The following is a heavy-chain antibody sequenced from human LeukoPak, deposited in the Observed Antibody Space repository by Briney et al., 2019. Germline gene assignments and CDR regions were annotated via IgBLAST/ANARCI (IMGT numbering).Heavy chain of an antibody. Sequence: GGSLRLSCVASRFTFSIFRMLWVRHATGKGLEGLVDISYGGSNKYYADSVRGRFTIYRDSSKITLYLQMNSLRAEATAVYYCAKAQRLVMDYFDYWGRGTLVTVSS. CDR3: AKAQRLVMDYFDY. CDR2: ISYGGSNK. CDR1: RFTFSIFR. D-gene: IGHD6-13*01. V-gene: IGHV3-30*18. J-gene: IGHJ4*02.